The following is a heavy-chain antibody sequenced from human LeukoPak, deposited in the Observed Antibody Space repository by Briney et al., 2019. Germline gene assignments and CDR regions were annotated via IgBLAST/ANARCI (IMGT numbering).Heavy chain of an antibody. V-gene: IGHV3-21*01. J-gene: IGHJ6*03. CDR3: ARELEAITMVQGVMSQLREFLDYYYYYYMDV. CDR1: GFTFSSYS. CDR2: ISSSSSCI. Sequence: PGGSLRLSCAASGFTFSSYSMNWVRQAPGKGLEWVSSISSSSSCIYYADSVKGRFTISRDNAKNSLYLQMNSLRAEDTAVYYCARELEAITMVQGVMSQLREFLDYYYYYYMDVWGKGTTVTVSS. D-gene: IGHD3-10*01.